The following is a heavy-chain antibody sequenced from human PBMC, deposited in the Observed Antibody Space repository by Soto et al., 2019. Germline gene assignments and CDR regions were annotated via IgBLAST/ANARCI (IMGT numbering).Heavy chain of an antibody. Sequence: SQTLSLTCAISGDSVSSNSAAWNWIRQSPSRGLEWLGRTYYRSKWYNDYAVSVKSRITINPDTSKNQFSLQLNSVTPEDTAVYYCARDDFGFPPGIAAAGKSFRYYYGMDVWGQGTTVTVSS. CDR3: ARDDFGFPPGIAAAGKSFRYYYGMDV. CDR2: TYYRSKWYN. D-gene: IGHD6-13*01. CDR1: GDSVSSNSAA. J-gene: IGHJ6*01. V-gene: IGHV6-1*01.